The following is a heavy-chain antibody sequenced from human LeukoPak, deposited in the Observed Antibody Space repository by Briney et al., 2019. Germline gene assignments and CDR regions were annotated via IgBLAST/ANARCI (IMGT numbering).Heavy chain of an antibody. Sequence: PGGSLRLSCAASGFTFTNYPMSWVRQAPGKGPEGVSSISSSGDRTYYADSVKGRFTISRDNSKNTLYVQMDSLRAEDTAIYYCATQATGGYGPFDYWGQGPLVTVSS. J-gene: IGHJ4*02. CDR1: GFTFTNYP. CDR3: ATQATGGYGPFDY. V-gene: IGHV3-23*01. D-gene: IGHD3-16*01. CDR2: ISSSGDRT.